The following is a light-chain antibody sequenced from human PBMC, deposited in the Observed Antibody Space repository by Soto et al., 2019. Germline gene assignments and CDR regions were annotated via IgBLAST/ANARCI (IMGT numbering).Light chain of an antibody. CDR2: DAS. J-gene: IGKJ4*01. Sequence: DIQLTQSPSFVSASVGDRVTITCRASQGISSYLAWYQQKPGKAPNLLIYDASPLQSGVPSRFSGSGSGTEFTLTIDSLQPEDLATYYCQQLNSFPFTFGGGTKVEIK. V-gene: IGKV1-9*01. CDR3: QQLNSFPFT. CDR1: QGISSY.